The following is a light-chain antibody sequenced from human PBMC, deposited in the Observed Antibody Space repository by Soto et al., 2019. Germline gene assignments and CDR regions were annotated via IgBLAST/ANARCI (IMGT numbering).Light chain of an antibody. V-gene: IGKV1-5*03. CDR1: QTISSW. J-gene: IGKJ1*01. CDR2: KAS. CDR3: QQYSDYSRT. Sequence: DHQLTQSPSTLPASVGDRVTLTCRASQTISSWLAWYQQKPGKAPKLLIYKASTLKSGVPSRFSGSGSGTEFTLTISSLQPDDFATYFCQQYSDYSRTFGQGTKVDI.